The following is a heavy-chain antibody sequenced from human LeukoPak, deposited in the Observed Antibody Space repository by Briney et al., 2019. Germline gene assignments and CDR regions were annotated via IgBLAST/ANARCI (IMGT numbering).Heavy chain of an antibody. CDR3: AREEGCCSSTSCYRGGNYYYYYYMDV. J-gene: IGHJ6*03. D-gene: IGHD2-2*01. Sequence: GGSLRLSCAASGFTFSSYSMNWVRQAPGKGLEWVSSISSSSSYIYYADSVKGRFTISRDNAKNSLYLQMNSLRAEDTAVYYCAREEGCCSSTSCYRGGNYYYYYYMDVWGKGTTVTVSS. CDR2: ISSSSSYI. CDR1: GFTFSSYS. V-gene: IGHV3-21*01.